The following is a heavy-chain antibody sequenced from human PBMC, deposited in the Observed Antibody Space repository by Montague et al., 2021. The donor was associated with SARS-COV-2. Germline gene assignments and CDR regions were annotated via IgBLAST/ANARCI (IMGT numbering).Heavy chain of an antibody. V-gene: IGHV4-61*02. Sequence: TLSLTCTVSGGSISSGSYYWSWIRLPAGKGLEWIGRIYTSGTTDYSFSLKSRVTISVDTSKNQFSLKLTPVTAADTAVYYCARAHSGSWAHLDNWGQGSLVTVSS. CDR3: ARAHSGSWAHLDN. CDR1: GGSISSGSYY. CDR2: IYTSGTT. J-gene: IGHJ4*02. D-gene: IGHD5-12*01.